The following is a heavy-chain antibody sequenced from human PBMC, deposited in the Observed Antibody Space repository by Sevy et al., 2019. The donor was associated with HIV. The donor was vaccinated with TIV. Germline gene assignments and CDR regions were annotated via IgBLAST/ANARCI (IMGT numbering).Heavy chain of an antibody. CDR3: ARDLGYYGSGSYYGMDV. V-gene: IGHV3-48*02. Sequence: GGSLRLSCAASGLTFSSYSMNWVRQAPGKGLEWVSYISSSSSTIYYADSVKGRFTISRDNAKNSLYLQMNSLRDEDTAVYYCARDLGYYGSGSYYGMDVWGQGTTVTVSS. CDR2: ISSSSSTI. D-gene: IGHD3-10*01. CDR1: GLTFSSYS. J-gene: IGHJ6*02.